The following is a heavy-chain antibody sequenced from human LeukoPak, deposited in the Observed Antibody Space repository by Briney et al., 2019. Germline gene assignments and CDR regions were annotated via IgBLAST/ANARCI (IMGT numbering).Heavy chain of an antibody. J-gene: IGHJ4*02. CDR1: GGTSSSYA. CDR2: IIPILGIA. V-gene: IGHV1-69*04. Sequence: SVKVSCKASGGTSSSYAISWVRQAPGQGLEWMGRIIPILGIANYAQKFQGRVTITADKSTSTAYMELSSLRSEDTAVYYCARGGYSYGFDYWGQGTLVTVSS. CDR3: ARGGYSYGFDY. D-gene: IGHD5-18*01.